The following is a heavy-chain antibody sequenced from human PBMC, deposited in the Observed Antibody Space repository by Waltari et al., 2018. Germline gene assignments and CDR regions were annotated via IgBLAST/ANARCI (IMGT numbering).Heavy chain of an antibody. D-gene: IGHD2-8*01. CDR2: ISYDGSNK. V-gene: IGHV3-30*18. CDR3: AKLVINGVQSFDY. J-gene: IGHJ4*02. Sequence: QVQLVESGGGVVQPGRSLRLSCAASGLPFSTYGLPWVRQAPGKGLEWVAVISYDGSNKYYADSVKGRFTISRDNSKNTLYLQMNSLRAEDTAVYYCAKLVINGVQSFDYWGQGTLVTVSS. CDR1: GLPFSTYG.